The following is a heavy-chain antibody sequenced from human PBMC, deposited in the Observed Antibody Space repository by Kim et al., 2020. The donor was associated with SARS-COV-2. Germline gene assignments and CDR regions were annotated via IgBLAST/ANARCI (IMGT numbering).Heavy chain of an antibody. J-gene: IGHJ4*02. Sequence: GRTSYNPALKSRVAISVDTSKNQFSLKLTSVTAADTAVYYCARDFAGFDYWGQGNLVTVSS. V-gene: IGHV4-59*01. CDR2: GRT. CDR3: ARDFAGFDY.